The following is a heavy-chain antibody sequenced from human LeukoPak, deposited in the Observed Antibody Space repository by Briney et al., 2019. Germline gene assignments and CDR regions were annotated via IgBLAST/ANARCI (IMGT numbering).Heavy chain of an antibody. CDR3: ARDFDWVTGLVVVPAAQFDP. V-gene: IGHV3-33*01. Sequence: PGRSLRLSCATSGFTFRNFGMHWVRQAPGKGLEWVAIIHYDGSNQYYGDSVEGRFTVSRDNFKNTVYLQMNSLRAEDTAVYYCARDFDWVTGLVVVPAAQFDPWGQGTLVTVSS. D-gene: IGHD2-2*01. J-gene: IGHJ5*02. CDR2: IHYDGSNQ. CDR1: GFTFRNFG.